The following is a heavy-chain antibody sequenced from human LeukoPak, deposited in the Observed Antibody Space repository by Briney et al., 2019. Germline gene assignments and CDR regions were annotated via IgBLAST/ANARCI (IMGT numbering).Heavy chain of an antibody. D-gene: IGHD6-13*01. CDR3: ARGGRGSSWTHGY. CDR2: INHSGST. CDR1: GGSFSGYY. V-gene: IGHV4-34*01. Sequence: SETLSLTCAVHGGSFSGYYWSWIRQPPGKGLEWIGEINHSGSTNYNPSLKSRVTISVDTSKNQFSLKLSSVTAADTAVYYCARGGRGSSWTHGYWGQGTLVTVSS. J-gene: IGHJ4*02.